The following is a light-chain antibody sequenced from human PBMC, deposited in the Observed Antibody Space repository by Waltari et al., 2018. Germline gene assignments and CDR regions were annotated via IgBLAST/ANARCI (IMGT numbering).Light chain of an antibody. J-gene: IGKJ2*01. V-gene: IGKV1-6*01. CDR1: QGLGSD. CDR3: LQNYNYPPT. CDR2: ATS. Sequence: AIQMTQSPSSLSASVGDRVTFTCRASQGLGSDLGWYQQKPGKAPKLLIYATSTLESVVPSRFSCSRSGTHVTLTLSSLQPEDFATYYCLQNYNYPPTFGQWTKLEI.